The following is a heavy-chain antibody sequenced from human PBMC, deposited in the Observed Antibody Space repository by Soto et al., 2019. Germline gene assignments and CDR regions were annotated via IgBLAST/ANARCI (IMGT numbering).Heavy chain of an antibody. CDR2: IYYTGTT. V-gene: IGHV4-59*01. D-gene: IGHD4-17*01. Sequence: QVQLQESGPGLVKTSETLSLTCSVSGGSTRRYYWAWVRQSPGKGLESIGYIYYTGTTNYNPSLMGRDTISLDTSKNQFSLRLTSVTAADTAVYYCARGRGDTYGAGAVYYGLDVWGQGTTVAVSS. CDR3: ARGRGDTYGAGAVYYGLDV. CDR1: GGSTRRYY. J-gene: IGHJ6*02.